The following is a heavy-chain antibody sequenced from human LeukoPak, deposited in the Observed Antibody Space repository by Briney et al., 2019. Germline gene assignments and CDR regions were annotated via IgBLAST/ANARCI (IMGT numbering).Heavy chain of an antibody. CDR1: GFTFSSYA. CDR2: ISGSGGST. J-gene: IGHJ4*02. V-gene: IGHV3-23*01. CDR3: AKDLVNYYGSGSPGDY. D-gene: IGHD3-10*01. Sequence: GGSLRLSCAASGFTFSSYAMSWVRQAPGKGLDWVSAISGSGGSTYYADSVKGRFTISRDNSKNTLYLQMNSLRAEDTAVYYCAKDLVNYYGSGSPGDYWGQGTLVTVSS.